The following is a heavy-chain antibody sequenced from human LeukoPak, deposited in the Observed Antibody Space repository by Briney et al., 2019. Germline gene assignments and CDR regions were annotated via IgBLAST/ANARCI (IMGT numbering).Heavy chain of an antibody. CDR2: IYSGGST. V-gene: IGHV3-53*01. CDR3: AKDAVTYGEGPDAFDI. Sequence: QSGGSLRLSCAASGFTVSSNYMSWVRQAPGKGLEWVSVIYSGGSTYYADSVKGRFTISRDNSKNTLYLQMNSLRAEDTAVYYCAKDAVTYGEGPDAFDIWGQGTMVTVSS. CDR1: GFTVSSNY. D-gene: IGHD4-17*01. J-gene: IGHJ3*02.